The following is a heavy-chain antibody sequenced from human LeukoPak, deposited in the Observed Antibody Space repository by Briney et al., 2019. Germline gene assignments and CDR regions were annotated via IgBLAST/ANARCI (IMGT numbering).Heavy chain of an antibody. Sequence: GGSLRLSCAASGLTFGSSWMTWVRQTPDKGLEWVASIKHDGSAEYYVDSVRGRFTISRDNAKNSLYLQMHSLRAEDTAVYYCARGGSLRPFDYWGQGTLVTVSS. CDR2: IKHDGSAE. J-gene: IGHJ4*02. D-gene: IGHD3-10*01. CDR1: GLTFGSSW. V-gene: IGHV3-7*01. CDR3: ARGGSLRPFDY.